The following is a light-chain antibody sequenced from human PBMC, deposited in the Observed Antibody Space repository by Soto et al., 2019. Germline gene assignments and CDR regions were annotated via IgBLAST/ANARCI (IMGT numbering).Light chain of an antibody. CDR2: EVS. J-gene: IGLJ1*01. Sequence: QPALTQPASVYGSPGQSITISCTGTSSDVGSYNLVSWYQQHPGKAPKLMIYEVSKWPSGISNRFSGSKSGNTASLTISGLQAEDEGDYYCCSYAGSHYVFGTGTKVTVL. V-gene: IGLV2-23*02. CDR3: CSYAGSHYV. CDR1: SSDVGSYNL.